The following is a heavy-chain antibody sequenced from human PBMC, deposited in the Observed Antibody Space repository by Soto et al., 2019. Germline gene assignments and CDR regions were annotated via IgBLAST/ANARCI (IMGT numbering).Heavy chain of an antibody. D-gene: IGHD3-9*01. Sequence: VGSLRLSCASSGFTFSSYAMTWVRQAPGKGLEWVSGISGSGFNTYSADSAKGRFTISRDNSENTLYLQMHSLRAEDTAVYYCVRGDTDNHYYRGMDVWGQGTTVIVSS. J-gene: IGHJ6*01. CDR1: GFTFSSYA. CDR2: ISGSGFNT. CDR3: VRGDTDNHYYRGMDV. V-gene: IGHV3-23*01.